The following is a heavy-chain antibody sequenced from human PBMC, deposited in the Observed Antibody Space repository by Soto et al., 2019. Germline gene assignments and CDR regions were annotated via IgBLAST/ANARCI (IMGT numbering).Heavy chain of an antibody. D-gene: IGHD3-22*01. Sequence: ASVKVSCKASGYTFTSYGMNWVRQSPGRGLEWMGWINPGNGNTKYSQKFQGRVIIARDTSASTAYMELSSLRSEDTAVYYCARGGYFDSSNYLAYWGLGNLVTVSS. CDR2: INPGNGNT. CDR1: GYTFTSYG. J-gene: IGHJ4*02. V-gene: IGHV1-3*01. CDR3: ARGGYFDSSNYLAY.